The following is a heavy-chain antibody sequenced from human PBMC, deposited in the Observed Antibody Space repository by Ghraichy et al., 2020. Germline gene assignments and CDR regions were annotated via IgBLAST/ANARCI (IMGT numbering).Heavy chain of an antibody. CDR2: IWYDGSNK. V-gene: IGHV3-33*01. CDR3: ARDRGSGFDY. CDR1: GFTFSSYG. J-gene: IGHJ4*02. D-gene: IGHD6-19*01. Sequence: GGSLRLSCAASGFTFSSYGMHWVRQAPDKGLEWVAVIWYDGSNKYYANSVKGRFTISRDNSKNTNTLYLQMNSLRVEDTAVYYCARDRGSGFDYWGQGTLVTVSS.